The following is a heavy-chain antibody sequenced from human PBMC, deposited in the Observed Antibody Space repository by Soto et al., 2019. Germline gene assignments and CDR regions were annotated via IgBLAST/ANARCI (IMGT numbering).Heavy chain of an antibody. CDR3: ANRRKSSHQFPFDP. CDR2: IYWDDDK. J-gene: IGHJ5*02. Sequence: XGPTLVIPTQTLPLTCTFSLFSLITSGVGVGWIRQPPGKALEWLALIYWDDDKRYSPSLKSRLTITKDTSKNQVVLTMTNMDPVDTATYYCANRRKSSHQFPFDPWGQGTLVTVSS. D-gene: IGHD2-21*01. V-gene: IGHV2-5*02. CDR1: LFSLITSGVG.